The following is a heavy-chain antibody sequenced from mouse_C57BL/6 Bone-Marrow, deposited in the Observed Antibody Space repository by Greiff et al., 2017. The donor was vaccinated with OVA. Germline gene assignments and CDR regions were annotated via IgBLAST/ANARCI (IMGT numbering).Heavy chain of an antibody. CDR2: ISSGGSYT. CDR3: ARQANYGCAWFAY. CDR1: GFTFSSYG. D-gene: IGHD1-1*02. V-gene: IGHV5-6*01. Sequence: EVMLVESGGDLVKPGGSLKLSCAASGFTFSSYGMSWVRQTPDKRLEWVAAISSGGSYTYYPDSVKGRFTISRYNAKNTLYLQMSSLKSEDTAMYYCARQANYGCAWFAYWGQGTLVTVSA. J-gene: IGHJ3*01.